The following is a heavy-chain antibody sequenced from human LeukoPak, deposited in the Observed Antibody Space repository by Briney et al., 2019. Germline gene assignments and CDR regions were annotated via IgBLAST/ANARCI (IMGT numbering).Heavy chain of an antibody. V-gene: IGHV4-59*01. CDR1: GGSISSYY. CDR3: ARERRDGYKTYCDY. D-gene: IGHD5-24*01. J-gene: IGHJ4*02. CDR2: IYYSGST. Sequence: SETLSLTCTVSGGSISSYYWSWIRQPPGKGLEWIGYIYYSGSTNYNPSLKSRVTISVDTSKNQFSLKLSSVTAADTAVYYCARERRDGYKTYCDYWGQGTLVTVSS.